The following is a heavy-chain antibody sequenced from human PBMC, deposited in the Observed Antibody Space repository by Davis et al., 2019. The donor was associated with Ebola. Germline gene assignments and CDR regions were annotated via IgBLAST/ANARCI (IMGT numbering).Heavy chain of an antibody. J-gene: IGHJ4*02. CDR1: GFSFSYYA. Sequence: PGGSLRLSCAASGFSFSYYAMTWVRQAPGKGLDWVSYVSASGDITYYADSVKGQFTISRDNSKNTLSLQMNSLRAEDTAVYYCARGGETRLEYWGQGTLVTVSS. CDR2: VSASGDIT. CDR3: ARGGETRLEY. V-gene: IGHV3-23*01. D-gene: IGHD3-16*01.